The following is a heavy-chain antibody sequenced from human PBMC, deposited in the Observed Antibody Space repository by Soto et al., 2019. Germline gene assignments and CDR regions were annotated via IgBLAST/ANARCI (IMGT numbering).Heavy chain of an antibody. J-gene: IGHJ6*02. V-gene: IGHV4-59*08. Sequence: PSETLSLTCTVSGGSITNYYWSWVRQPPGKGLEWIGYIYYSGRTSYNPSLKSRVTISVDTSKNQFSLKLSSVTAADTAVYYCARRNYYYGMDVWGQGTTVTVSS. CDR1: GGSITNYY. CDR2: IYYSGRT. CDR3: ARRNYYYGMDV.